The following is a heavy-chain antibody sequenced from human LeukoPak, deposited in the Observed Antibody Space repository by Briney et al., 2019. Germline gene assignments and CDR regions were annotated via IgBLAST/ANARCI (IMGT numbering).Heavy chain of an antibody. CDR1: GGSFSGYY. J-gene: IGHJ4*02. D-gene: IGHD3-22*01. Sequence: SKTLSLTCAVYGGSFSGYYWSWIRQPPGKGLEWIGEINHSGSTNYNPSLKSRVTISVDTSKNHFSLKLSSVTAADTAVYYCARVTMIVVVIDYWGQGTLVTVSS. CDR2: INHSGST. CDR3: ARVTMIVVVIDY. V-gene: IGHV4-34*09.